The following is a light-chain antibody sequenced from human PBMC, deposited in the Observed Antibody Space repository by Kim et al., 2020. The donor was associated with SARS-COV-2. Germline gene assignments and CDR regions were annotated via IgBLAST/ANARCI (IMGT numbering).Light chain of an antibody. CDR2: QDT. CDR3: QAWDNTWV. V-gene: IGLV3-1*01. Sequence: SYELTQPPSVSVSPGQTVTITCSGDKLGDKYSSWYQQQPGQAPVLVIYQDTKRPSGIPERFVGSNSGNTATLTISGAQAMDEADYYCQAWDNTWVFGGGTQADRP. J-gene: IGLJ3*02. CDR1: KLGDKY.